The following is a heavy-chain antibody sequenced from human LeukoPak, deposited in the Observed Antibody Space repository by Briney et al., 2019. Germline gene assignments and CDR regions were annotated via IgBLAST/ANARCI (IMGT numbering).Heavy chain of an antibody. J-gene: IGHJ6*02. CDR1: GYSFTTYW. V-gene: IGHV5-51*01. Sequence: KHGESLKISCKGSGYSFTTYWIAWVRQMPGKGLEWMGIIYPGDSDTRYSPSFQGQVTISADKSISTAYLQWSSLKASDTAMYYCARPGGSGSYGYYYGMAVWGQGTTVTVSS. CDR3: ARPGGSGSYGYYYGMAV. D-gene: IGHD3-10*01. CDR2: IYPGDSDT.